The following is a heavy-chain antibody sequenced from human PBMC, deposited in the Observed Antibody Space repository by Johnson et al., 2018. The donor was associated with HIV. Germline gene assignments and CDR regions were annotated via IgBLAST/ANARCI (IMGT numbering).Heavy chain of an antibody. CDR2: ISTNVNDM. J-gene: IGHJ1*01. CDR3: ASLRNWAM. V-gene: IGHV3-11*01. Sequence: VQLVESGGGLVKPGGYLRLSCAASGFTFSSSWMHWVCQAPEKGLEWVSYISTNVNDMYYADSVKGRFTISRDNAKNSLFLQMNSLRAEDTALYYCASLRNWAMWG. D-gene: IGHD1-14*01. CDR1: GFTFSSSW.